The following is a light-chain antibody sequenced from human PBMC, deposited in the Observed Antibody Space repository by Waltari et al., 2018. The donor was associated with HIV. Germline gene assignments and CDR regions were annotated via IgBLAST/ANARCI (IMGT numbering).Light chain of an antibody. V-gene: IGKV3-15*01. CDR3: QQYNNWPRT. J-gene: IGKJ2*01. Sequence: EIVLTQSPATLSLSPGERATLSCRASQSISGNLAWYQQKPGQAPRLLIYGASTRATGIPARFSGSGSGTEFTLTISSLQSEDFAVYYCQQYNNWPRTFGQGTKLEIK. CDR2: GAS. CDR1: QSISGN.